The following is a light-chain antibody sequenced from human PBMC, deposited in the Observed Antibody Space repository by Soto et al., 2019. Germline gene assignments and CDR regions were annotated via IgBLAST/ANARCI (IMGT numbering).Light chain of an antibody. V-gene: IGLV2-14*03. CDR2: DVS. J-gene: IGLJ1*01. CDR3: NSFTTSSTYV. Sequence: QSVLTQPASVSGSPGQSISISCTGTTSDVGRYNYVSWYQQHPGEAPKLMIYDVSYRPSWVSNRFSGSKSGITASLTISGLQAEDEAEYYCNSFTTSSTYVFGTRTKVTVL. CDR1: TSDVGRYNY.